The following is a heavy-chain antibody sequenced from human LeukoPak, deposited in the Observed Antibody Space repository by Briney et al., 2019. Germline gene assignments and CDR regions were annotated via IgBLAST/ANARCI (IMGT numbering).Heavy chain of an antibody. D-gene: IGHD2-21*01. CDR3: ARPNSALDAFDI. V-gene: IGHV1-18*01. CDR1: GYTFNSYG. Sequence: ASVKASCKASGYTFNSYGISWVRQAPGQGLERMGWISAYNGNTNYAQKLQGRVTMTTDTSTSTAYMELRSLRSDDTAVYYCARPNSALDAFDIWGQGTMVTVSS. CDR2: ISAYNGNT. J-gene: IGHJ3*02.